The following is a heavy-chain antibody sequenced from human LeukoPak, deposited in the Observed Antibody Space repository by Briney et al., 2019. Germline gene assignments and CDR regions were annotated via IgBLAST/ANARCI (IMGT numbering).Heavy chain of an antibody. D-gene: IGHD3-3*01. V-gene: IGHV1-18*01. Sequence: GASVKVSCKASGYTFISYGISWVRQAPGQGLEWMGWISAYNGNTNYAQKLQGRVTMTTDTSTSTAYMELRSLRSDDTAVYYCARTPGFWRATLTTRNWFDPWGQGTLVTVSS. J-gene: IGHJ5*02. CDR2: ISAYNGNT. CDR3: ARTPGFWRATLTTRNWFDP. CDR1: GYTFISYG.